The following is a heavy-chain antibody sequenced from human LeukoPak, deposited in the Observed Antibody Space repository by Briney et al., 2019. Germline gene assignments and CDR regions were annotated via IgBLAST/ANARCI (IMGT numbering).Heavy chain of an antibody. Sequence: SVKVSCKASGYTFTSYDINWVRQAPGQGLEWMGRIIPILGIANYAQKFQGRVTITADKSTSTAYMELSSLRSEDTAVYYCARDLSSGSLPWGQGTLVTVSS. V-gene: IGHV1-69*04. D-gene: IGHD1-26*01. CDR2: IIPILGIA. CDR3: ARDLSSGSLP. J-gene: IGHJ5*02. CDR1: GYTFTSYD.